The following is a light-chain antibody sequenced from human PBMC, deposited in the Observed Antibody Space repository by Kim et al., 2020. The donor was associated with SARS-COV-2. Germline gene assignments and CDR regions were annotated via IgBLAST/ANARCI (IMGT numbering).Light chain of an antibody. J-gene: IGKJ2*01. V-gene: IGKV4-1*01. CDR2: WAS. CDR1: QSVLYSSNNQNY. CDR3: QQYYTTPYT. Sequence: RATINCKSSQSVLYSSNNQNYLAWHQQKPGQPPKLLIYWASTRQYGVPDRFSGSGSGTDFTLAISSLQAEDVAVYYCQQYYTTPYTFGQGTKLEI.